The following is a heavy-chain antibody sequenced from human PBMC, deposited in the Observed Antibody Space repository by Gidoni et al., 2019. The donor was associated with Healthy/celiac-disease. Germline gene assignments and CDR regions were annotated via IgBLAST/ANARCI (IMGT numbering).Heavy chain of an antibody. J-gene: IGHJ5*02. V-gene: IGHV4-61*02. CDR1: GGSISSGRYY. D-gene: IGHD1-26*01. CDR2: IYPRGST. CDR3: AREGWELLTSYNWFDP. Sequence: QVQLQESGPGLVKPSQTLSLTCTVSGGSISSGRYYWSWIRQPAGKGLGWIGRIYPRGSTNYNPSLKSRVTMSVDTSKNQFSLKLSAVTAADTAVYYCAREGWELLTSYNWFDPWGQGTLVTVSS.